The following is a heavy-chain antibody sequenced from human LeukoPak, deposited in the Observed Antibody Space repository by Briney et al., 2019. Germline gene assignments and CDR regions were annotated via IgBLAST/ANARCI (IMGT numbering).Heavy chain of an antibody. V-gene: IGHV4-59*08. D-gene: IGHD3-10*01. CDR1: GGSITSYY. J-gene: IGHJ4*02. CDR3: AAGESYYFDY. CDR2: MYYIGST. Sequence: PSETLSLTCAVSGGSITSYYWSWIRQPPGKGLEWIAYMYYIGSTNYNPSLKSRVTISVDTSKNQFSLKLSSVTAADTAVYYCAAGESYYFDYWGQGTLVTVSS.